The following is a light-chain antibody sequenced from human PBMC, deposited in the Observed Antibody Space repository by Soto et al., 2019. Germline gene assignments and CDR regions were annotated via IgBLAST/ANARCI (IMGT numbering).Light chain of an antibody. V-gene: IGKV1-12*01. CDR3: QQANHFPLT. CDR2: DAS. CDR1: QGISRW. J-gene: IGKJ4*01. Sequence: DIQMTQSPSSVSASVGDRVTITCRASQGISRWLVWWQQKPGKAPRVLIYDASRLQSGVPSRFSGSGSGTDFTLTISSLQPEDFATYYCQQANHFPLTFGGGTKVEIK.